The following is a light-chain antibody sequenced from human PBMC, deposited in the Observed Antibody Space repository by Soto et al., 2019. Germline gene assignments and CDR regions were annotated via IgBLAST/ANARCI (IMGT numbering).Light chain of an antibody. J-gene: IGKJ1*01. CDR2: AAS. CDR1: QDIGNS. CDR3: QKYNRAPRT. V-gene: IGKV1-27*01. Sequence: IQMTQSPSSLSAAIGDRVTITCRASQDIGNSLAWFQQKPGKAPKVLIYAASSLQSGTPSRFSGSGSGTDFTLTISSLQPEDVATYYCQKYNRAPRTFGQGTEVLIK.